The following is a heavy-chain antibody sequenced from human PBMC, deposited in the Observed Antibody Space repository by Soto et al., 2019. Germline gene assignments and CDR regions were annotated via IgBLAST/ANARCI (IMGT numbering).Heavy chain of an antibody. D-gene: IGHD1-7*01. CDR3: ARDNRNSY. Sequence: EVQLVESGGGLVQPGGSLRLSCVASGFTFSNYWMHWVRQAPGKGLVWVSRISTDESSTNYADSVTGRFTISRDNAMNTLYLQMNSLRAEDTSVYYCARDNRNSYWGQGTLVTVSS. CDR1: GFTFSNYW. CDR2: ISTDESST. V-gene: IGHV3-74*01. J-gene: IGHJ4*02.